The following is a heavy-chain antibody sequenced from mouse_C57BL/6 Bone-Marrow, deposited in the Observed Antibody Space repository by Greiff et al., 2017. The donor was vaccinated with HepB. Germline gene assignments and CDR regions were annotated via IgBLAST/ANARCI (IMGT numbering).Heavy chain of an antibody. CDR2: INPNNGGT. CDR1: GYTFTDYY. J-gene: IGHJ4*01. V-gene: IGHV1-26*01. CDR3: AREGYYYGSSRYYAVDY. Sequence: EVQLQQSGPELVKPGASVKISCKASGYTFTDYYMNWVKQSHGKSLEWIGDINPNNGGTSYNQKFKGKATLTVDKSSSTAYMELRSLTSGDSAVYYCAREGYYYGSSRYYAVDYWGQGTSVTVSS. D-gene: IGHD1-1*01.